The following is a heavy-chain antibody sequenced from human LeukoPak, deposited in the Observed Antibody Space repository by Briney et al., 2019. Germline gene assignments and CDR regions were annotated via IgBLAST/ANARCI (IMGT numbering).Heavy chain of an antibody. CDR1: GYTFTSYG. J-gene: IGHJ4*02. CDR3: ARGGNSGYGSGSYYNTAFDY. CDR2: IIPIFGTA. V-gene: IGHV1-69*13. D-gene: IGHD3-10*01. Sequence: SVKVSCKASGYTFTSYGISWVRQAPGQGLEWMGGIIPIFGTANYAQKFQGRVTITADESTSTAYMELSSLRSEDTAVYYCARGGNSGYGSGSYYNTAFDYWGQGTLVTVSS.